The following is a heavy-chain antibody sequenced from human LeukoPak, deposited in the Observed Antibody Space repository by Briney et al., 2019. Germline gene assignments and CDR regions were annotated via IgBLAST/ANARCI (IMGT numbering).Heavy chain of an antibody. CDR1: GFTFSTYG. J-gene: IGHJ4*02. CDR3: AKDPSFRPGYFDY. V-gene: IGHV3-30*02. CDR2: IRYDGSNK. Sequence: GGSLRLSCAASGFTFSTYGMHWVRQAPGKGLEWVTLIRYDGSNKYYADSVKGRFTISRDNSKNMLYLQMDSLRVEDTALYYCAKDPSFRPGYFDYWGQGTLVTVSS.